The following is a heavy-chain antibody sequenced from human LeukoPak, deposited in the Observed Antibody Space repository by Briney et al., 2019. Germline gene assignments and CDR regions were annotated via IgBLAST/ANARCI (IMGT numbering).Heavy chain of an antibody. V-gene: IGHV4-59*08. CDR2: IYYSGST. CDR1: GGSISSYY. D-gene: IGHD2-15*01. Sequence: PSETLSLTCTVSGGSISSYYWSWIRQPPGEGLEGIGDIYYSGSTNYNPSLKSRVTISVDTSKDQFSLKLSSVTAAATAVYYCASFYCSGGSCYQYYYYYYMDVWGKGTTVTISS. CDR3: ASFYCSGGSCYQYYYYYYMDV. J-gene: IGHJ6*03.